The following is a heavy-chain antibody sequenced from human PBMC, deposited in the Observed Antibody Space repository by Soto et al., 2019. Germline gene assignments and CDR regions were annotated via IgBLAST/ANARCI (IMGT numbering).Heavy chain of an antibody. Sequence: VQLVESGGGLVQPGGSLRLSCVASGFTFGDFWMSWARQVPGKGLEWVANIKHDGSEKYYVDSLKGRFTISRDDAKNSLYLQMNSLRAEDTAMYYCVRDIAEWGQGTLVTVSS. V-gene: IGHV3-7*05. CDR1: GFTFGDFW. D-gene: IGHD6-13*01. CDR2: IKHDGSEK. J-gene: IGHJ4*02. CDR3: VRDIAE.